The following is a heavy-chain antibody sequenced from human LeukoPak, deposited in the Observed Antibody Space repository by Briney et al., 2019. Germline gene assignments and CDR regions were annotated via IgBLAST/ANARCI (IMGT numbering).Heavy chain of an antibody. CDR3: ARARDTAMVKTVMNYYYMDV. CDR1: GDTFTSYY. V-gene: IGHV1-46*01. Sequence: ASVKVSCKASGDTFTSYYMRWVRQAPGQGLEWMGIINPSGGSTCYAQKFQCRVTMTRDTSTSTVYMELSSLRSEDTAVYYCARARDTAMVKTVMNYYYMDVWGKGTTVTVSS. CDR2: INPSGGST. J-gene: IGHJ6*03. D-gene: IGHD5-18*01.